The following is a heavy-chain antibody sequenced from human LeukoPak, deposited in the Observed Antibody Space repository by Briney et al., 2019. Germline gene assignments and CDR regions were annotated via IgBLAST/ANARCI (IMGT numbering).Heavy chain of an antibody. J-gene: IGHJ6*03. Sequence: EASVKVSCKASGGTFSSYGISWVRQAPGQGLEWMGGIIPIFGTANYAQKFQGRVTITADKSTSTAYRELSSLRSEDTAVYYCASSLGGRGNWNYDYYYYYYMDVWGKGTTVTVSS. V-gene: IGHV1-69*06. CDR2: IIPIFGTA. CDR1: GGTFSSYG. CDR3: ASSLGGRGNWNYDYYYYYYMDV. D-gene: IGHD1-7*01.